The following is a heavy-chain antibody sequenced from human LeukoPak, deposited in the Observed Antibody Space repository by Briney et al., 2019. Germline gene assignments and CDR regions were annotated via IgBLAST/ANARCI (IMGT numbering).Heavy chain of an antibody. D-gene: IGHD4-23*01. CDR1: DFTFSGYA. Sequence: GGSLRLTCVASDFTFSGYALGWVRQAPGKGLEWVSVIYSGGSTYYADSVKGRFTISRDNSKNTLFLQMNSLRAEDTAEYYCARGDDYGGAWYYFDYWGQGTLVTVSS. J-gene: IGHJ4*02. CDR3: ARGDDYGGAWYYFDY. V-gene: IGHV3-53*01. CDR2: IYSGGST.